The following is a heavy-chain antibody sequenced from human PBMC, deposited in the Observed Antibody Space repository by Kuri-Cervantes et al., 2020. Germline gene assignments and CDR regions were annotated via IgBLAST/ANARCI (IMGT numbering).Heavy chain of an antibody. V-gene: IGHV3-66*01. CDR3: ARGAGMDV. J-gene: IGHJ6*02. CDR2: IYSGGST. CDR1: GFTFSSYA. Sequence: GESLKISCAASGFTFSSYAMHWVRKVPGKGLEWVSVIYSGGSTYYADSVKGRFTISRDNYKNTLYLKMNSLRAGDTAVYYCARGAGMDVWGQGTTVTVSS.